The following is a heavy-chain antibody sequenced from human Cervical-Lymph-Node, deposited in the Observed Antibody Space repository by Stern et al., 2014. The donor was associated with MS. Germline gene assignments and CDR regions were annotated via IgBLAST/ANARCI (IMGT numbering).Heavy chain of an antibody. CDR1: GFTFSSYD. CDR2: IGTAGDT. CDR3: ARDRGYSSGWLGVDAFDI. V-gene: IGHV3-13*01. D-gene: IGHD6-19*01. Sequence: EVQLEESGGGLVQPGGSLRLSCAASGFTFSSYDMHWVRQATGKGLEWVSAIGTAGDTYYPGSVKGRFTISRENAKNSLYLQMNSLRAGDTAVYYCARDRGYSSGWLGVDAFDIWGQGTMVTVSS. J-gene: IGHJ3*02.